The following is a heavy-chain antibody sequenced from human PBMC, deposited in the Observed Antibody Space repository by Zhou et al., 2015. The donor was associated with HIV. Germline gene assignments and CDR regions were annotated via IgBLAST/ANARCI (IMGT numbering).Heavy chain of an antibody. CDR1: GFTFSSYA. D-gene: IGHD5-12*01. CDR3: AKEGPGGYSGYDPGSFDY. V-gene: IGHV3-23*01. CDR2: ISGSGGST. J-gene: IGHJ4*02. Sequence: EVQLLESGGRLGTAWGGSLRLSCAASGFTFSSYAMSWVRQAPGKGLEWVSSISGSGGSTYYADSVKGRFTISRDNSKKTLYLQMNNLRAEDTAVYYCAKEGPGGYSGYDPGSFDYWGQGTLVTVSS.